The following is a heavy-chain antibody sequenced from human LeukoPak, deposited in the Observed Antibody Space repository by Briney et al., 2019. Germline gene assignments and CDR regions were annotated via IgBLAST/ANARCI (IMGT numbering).Heavy chain of an antibody. J-gene: IGHJ5*02. CDR1: GGSISSSSYY. D-gene: IGHD3-10*01. CDR2: IYYSGST. V-gene: IGHV4-39*01. CDR3: ARRRGYGTGSYYDDWFDP. Sequence: SETLSLTCTVSGGSISSSSYYWGWIRQPPGTGLEWIGSIYYSGSTYYNPSLKSRVTISVDTSKNQFSLKLSSVTAADTAVYYCARRRGYGTGSYYDDWFDPWGQGTLVTVSS.